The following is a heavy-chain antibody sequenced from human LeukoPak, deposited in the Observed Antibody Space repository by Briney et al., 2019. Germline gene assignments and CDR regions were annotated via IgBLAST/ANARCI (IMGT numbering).Heavy chain of an antibody. CDR3: ARDPLAWGFDIAAAGMGAFDI. CDR2: ISSSSSYI. J-gene: IGHJ3*02. V-gene: IGHV3-21*01. CDR1: GFTFSSYS. Sequence: PGGSLRLSCAASGFTFSSYSMNWVRQAPGKGLEWVSSISSSSSYIYYADSVKGRFTISRDNAKNSLYLQMDSLRAEDTAVYYCARDPLAWGFDIAAAGMGAFDIWGQGTMVTVSS. D-gene: IGHD6-13*01.